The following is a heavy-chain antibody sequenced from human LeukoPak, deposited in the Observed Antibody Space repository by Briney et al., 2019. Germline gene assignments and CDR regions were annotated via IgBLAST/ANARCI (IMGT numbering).Heavy chain of an antibody. J-gene: IGHJ6*02. V-gene: IGHV4-39*01. CDR1: GGSISSRYCY. CDR3: ARQPQYYYGSGSLGKSHFYGMDV. Sequence: SETLSLTCTVSGGSISSRYCYWDWFRQPPGKGVEWIANVHYSGSTNYNPSLKSRVTISLDTSKNQVSLKLYSVTAADTAVYYCARQPQYYYGSGSLGKSHFYGMDVWGQGTTVTVSS. CDR2: VHYSGST. D-gene: IGHD3-10*01.